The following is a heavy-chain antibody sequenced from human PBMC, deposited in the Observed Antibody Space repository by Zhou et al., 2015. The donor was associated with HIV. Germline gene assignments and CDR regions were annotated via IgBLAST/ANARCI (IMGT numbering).Heavy chain of an antibody. V-gene: IGHV1-69*13. CDR2: IIPTFATT. Sequence: QVHLVQSGPEVKKPGASVRVSCKTSGYTFGSYGINWVRLAPGQGLEWMGGIIPTFATTNYAQKFQGRVTITADESTSTAYMELSRLRYEDTAVYFCARGDRAVPAAIGGFFAMDVWGQGTTVTVSS. CDR1: GYTFGSYG. D-gene: IGHD2-2*02. J-gene: IGHJ6*02. CDR3: ARGDRAVPAAIGGFFAMDV.